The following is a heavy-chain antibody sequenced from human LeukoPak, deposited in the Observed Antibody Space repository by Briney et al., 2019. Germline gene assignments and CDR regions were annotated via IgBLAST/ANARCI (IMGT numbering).Heavy chain of an antibody. CDR2: IYGSGGGQT. J-gene: IGHJ4*02. Sequence: SGGSLRLSCAASGFTFRDYTVNWVRQAPGKGLEWVSGIYGSGGGQTFYADSVRGRFIISRDDSRNLVFLHMDRLRVEDTGLYYCAKDVKSDGVWDIDHWGQGTLVTVSS. D-gene: IGHD4-17*01. CDR1: GFTFRDYT. V-gene: IGHV3-23*01. CDR3: AKDVKSDGVWDIDH.